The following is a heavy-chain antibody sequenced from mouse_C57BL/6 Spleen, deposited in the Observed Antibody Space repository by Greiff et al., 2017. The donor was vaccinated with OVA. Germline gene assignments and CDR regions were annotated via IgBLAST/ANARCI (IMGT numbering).Heavy chain of an antibody. CDR1: GFTFSDYG. J-gene: IGHJ2*01. CDR3: ARCGSSNYFDY. V-gene: IGHV5-17*01. CDR2: ISSGSGTI. Sequence: EVKLMESGGGLVKPGGSLKLSCAASGFTFSDYGMHWVRQAPEKGLEWVAYISSGSGTIYYADKVKGRFTFSRDNATNALFLQMTSLRSEDTAKYYCARCGSSNYFDYWGQGTTLTVSS. D-gene: IGHD1-1*01.